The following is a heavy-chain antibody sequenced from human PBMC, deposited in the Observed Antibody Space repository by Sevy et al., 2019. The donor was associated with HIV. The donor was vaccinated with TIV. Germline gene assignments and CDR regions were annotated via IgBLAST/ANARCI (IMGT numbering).Heavy chain of an antibody. J-gene: IGHJ4*02. CDR3: ARDTYYYDSSGYFIFDS. Sequence: ASVKVSCKASGYTFTSYDINWVRQATGQGLEWMGWMNPNRGNTGYAQKFQGRVTMTRNTSISTAYMELSSLRSEDTAVYYCARDTYYYDSSGYFIFDSWDQGTLVTVSS. D-gene: IGHD3-22*01. CDR2: MNPNRGNT. V-gene: IGHV1-8*01. CDR1: GYTFTSYD.